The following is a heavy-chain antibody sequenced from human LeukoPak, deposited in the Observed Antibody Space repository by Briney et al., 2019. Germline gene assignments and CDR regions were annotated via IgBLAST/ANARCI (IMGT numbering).Heavy chain of an antibody. CDR3: ARGDGKYVSGSYQALSY. J-gene: IGHJ4*02. V-gene: IGHV3-13*01. Sequence: GGSLRLSCAASGFTFSSYDMHWVRQATGKGLEWVSAIGTAGDTYYPGSVKGRFTISRENAKNSLYLQMNSLRAGDTAVYYCARGDGKYVSGSYQALSYWGQGTLVTVSS. CDR1: GFTFSSYD. CDR2: IGTAGDT. D-gene: IGHD1-26*01.